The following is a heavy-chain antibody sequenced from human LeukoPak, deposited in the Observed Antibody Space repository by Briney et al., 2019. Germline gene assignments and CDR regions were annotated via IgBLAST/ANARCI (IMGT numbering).Heavy chain of an antibody. Sequence: SETLSLTCAVYGGSFSGYYWSWIRQPPGKGLEWIGEINHSGSTNYNPSLKSRVTISVDTSKNQFSLRLSSVTAADTAVYYCARIRRYCSGGSCYSGPSFDYWGQGTLVTVSS. D-gene: IGHD2-15*01. CDR1: GGSFSGYY. V-gene: IGHV4-34*01. J-gene: IGHJ4*02. CDR3: ARIRRYCSGGSCYSGPSFDY. CDR2: INHSGST.